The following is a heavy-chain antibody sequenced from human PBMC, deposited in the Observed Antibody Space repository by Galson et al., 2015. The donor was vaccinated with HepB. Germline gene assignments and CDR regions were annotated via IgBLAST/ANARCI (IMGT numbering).Heavy chain of an antibody. V-gene: IGHV3-21*01. CDR2: ISSGSSYI. Sequence: SLRLSCAASGFTFDTYSMYWVRQAPGKGLEWVACISSGSSYIYYGEPVKGRFTISRDNAKKSLYLKMDSLRVDDTAVYFCARDRLVTFDNNGYYGYGMDVWGQRTTVTVSS. CDR1: GFTFDTYS. D-gene: IGHD3-22*01. J-gene: IGHJ6*02. CDR3: ARDRLVTFDNNGYYGYGMDV.